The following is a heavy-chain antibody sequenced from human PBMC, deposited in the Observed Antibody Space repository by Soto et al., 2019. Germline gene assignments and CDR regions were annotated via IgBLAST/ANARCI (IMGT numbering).Heavy chain of an antibody. V-gene: IGHV1-3*01. CDR3: ARGLVLPTTTLSYFDY. CDR1: GYTFTSYA. CDR2: INAGNGNT. Sequence: GASVKVSFKASGYTFTSYAIHWVLQAPCQRLEWMGWINAGNGNTKYSQNFQGRVTITGDTSAITAYMELSSLRSEDTVVYYCARGLVLPTTTLSYFDYWGQGTLVTVSS. D-gene: IGHD2-2*01. J-gene: IGHJ4*02.